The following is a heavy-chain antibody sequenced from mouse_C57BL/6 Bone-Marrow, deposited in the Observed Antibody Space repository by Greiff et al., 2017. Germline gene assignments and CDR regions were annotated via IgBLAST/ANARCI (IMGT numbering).Heavy chain of an antibody. J-gene: IGHJ2*01. V-gene: IGHV1-4*01. CDR1: GYTFTSYT. CDR3: ASLYGNYLHFYY. D-gene: IGHD2-1*01. Sequence: QVQLQQSGAELARPGASVKMSCKASGYTFTSYTMHWVKQRPGQGLEWIGYINPSSGYTKYNQKFKDKATLTADKSSSTAYMQLSSLTSEDSAVYYCASLYGNYLHFYYWGQGTTLTVSS. CDR2: INPSSGYT.